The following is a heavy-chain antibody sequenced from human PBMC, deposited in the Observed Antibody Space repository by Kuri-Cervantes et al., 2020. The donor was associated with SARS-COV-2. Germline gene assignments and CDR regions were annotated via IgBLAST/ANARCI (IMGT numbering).Heavy chain of an antibody. V-gene: IGHV3-11*04. CDR1: GFTFSDSY. Sequence: GGSLRLSCAASGFTFSDSYMRWIRQAPGKGLEWVSYINSSGSTIYYADSVKGRFTISRDNDKNSLYLKMNSLRAEYTAVYYCAREGYYEPTDMDVWGQGTTVTVSS. J-gene: IGHJ6*02. CDR2: INSSGSTI. D-gene: IGHD3-22*01. CDR3: AREGYYEPTDMDV.